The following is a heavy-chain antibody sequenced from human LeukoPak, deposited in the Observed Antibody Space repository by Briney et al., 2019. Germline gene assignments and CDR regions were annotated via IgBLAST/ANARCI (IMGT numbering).Heavy chain of an antibody. CDR3: VKTFCSSTICYPTSFDS. CDR1: GFIFSNFP. CDR2: ISHSASNV. V-gene: IGHV3-23*01. Sequence: GGSLRLSCAASGFIFSNFPMSWVRQAPGRGLEWVSSISHSASNVHYAEAVRGRLTISRDNSKNMLYLQMNNVRSEDSALYYCVKTFCSSTICYPTSFDSWGQGILVTVSS. D-gene: IGHD2-2*01. J-gene: IGHJ5*01.